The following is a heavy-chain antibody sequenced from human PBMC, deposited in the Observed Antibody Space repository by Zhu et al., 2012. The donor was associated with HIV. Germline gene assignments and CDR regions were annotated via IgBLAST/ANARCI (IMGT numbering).Heavy chain of an antibody. CDR2: IYSSGRP. D-gene: IGHD4-17*01. CDR3: AGYDYGDFGGPTQNAFHI. V-gene: IGHV4-30-2*01. CDR1: GGSISSGGYS. Sequence: QVQQQESASSLVKPSQTLSLTCTVSGGSISSGGYSWSWIRQPPGKGLEWIGYIYSSGRPYYNPSLKSRVTISLDRSTNQFSLKLSSVTAADTAVYYCAGYDYGDFGGPTQNAFHIWGQGTLVPVSS. J-gene: IGHJ3*02.